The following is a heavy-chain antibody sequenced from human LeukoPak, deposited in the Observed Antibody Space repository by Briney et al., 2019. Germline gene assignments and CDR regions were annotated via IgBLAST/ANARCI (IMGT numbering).Heavy chain of an antibody. J-gene: IGHJ6*04. V-gene: IGHV3-11*04. CDR2: ISQSSSPV. CDR3: AELGITMIGGV. Sequence: PGGSLRLSCAASGFMFSDHYMGWIRQAPGKGLERISYISQSSSPVYYADSVKGRFTISRDNAKNSLYLQMNSLRAEDTAVYYCAELGITMIGGVWGKVTTVTISS. CDR1: GFMFSDHY. D-gene: IGHD3-10*02.